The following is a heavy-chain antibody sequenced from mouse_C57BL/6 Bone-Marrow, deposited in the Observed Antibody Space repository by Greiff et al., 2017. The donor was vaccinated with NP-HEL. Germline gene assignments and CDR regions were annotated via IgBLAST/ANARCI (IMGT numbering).Heavy chain of an antibody. J-gene: IGHJ2*01. Sequence: VQLQQSGPELVKPGASVKMSCKASGYTFTDYNMHWVKQSHGKSLEWIGYINPNNGGTSYNQKFKGKATLTVNKSSSTAYMELRSLTSEDSAVYYCAREGDYYGSSYDYWGQGTTLTVSS. CDR2: INPNNGGT. V-gene: IGHV1-22*01. D-gene: IGHD1-1*01. CDR1: GYTFTDYN. CDR3: AREGDYYGSSYDY.